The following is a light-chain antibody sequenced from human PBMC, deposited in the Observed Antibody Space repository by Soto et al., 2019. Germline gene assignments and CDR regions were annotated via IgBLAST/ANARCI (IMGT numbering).Light chain of an antibody. Sequence: QSVLTQPPSASGTPGQRVTISCSGSSSNIGSNYVYWYQQLPGTAPKLHIYRNNQRPSGVPDRFSGSKSGTSASLAISGLRSEDEADYYCAAWDDSLSVLFGGGTKLTVL. CDR2: RNN. V-gene: IGLV1-47*01. CDR3: AAWDDSLSVL. CDR1: SSNIGSNY. J-gene: IGLJ2*01.